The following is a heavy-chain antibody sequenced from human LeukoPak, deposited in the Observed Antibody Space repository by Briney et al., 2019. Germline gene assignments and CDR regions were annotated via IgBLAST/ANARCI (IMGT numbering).Heavy chain of an antibody. CDR1: GYTFTGYY. CDR2: INPNSGGT. D-gene: IGHD6-13*01. Sequence: ASVKVSCKASGYTFTGYYMHWVRQAPGQGPEWMGWINPNSGGTNYAQKFQGRVTMTRDTSISTAYMELSRLRSDDTAVYYCARDPRGSSSWNYYYYMDVWGKGTTVTVSS. J-gene: IGHJ6*03. V-gene: IGHV1-2*02. CDR3: ARDPRGSSSWNYYYYMDV.